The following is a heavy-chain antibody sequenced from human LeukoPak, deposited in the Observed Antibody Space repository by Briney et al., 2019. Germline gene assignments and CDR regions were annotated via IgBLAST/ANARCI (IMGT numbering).Heavy chain of an antibody. CDR1: GYTFTSYY. J-gene: IGHJ5*02. CDR2: INPSGGST. V-gene: IGHV1-46*01. Sequence: ASVKVSCKASGYTFTSYYMHWVRQAPGQGLEWMGIINPSGGSTSYAQKFQGRVTMTRDMSTSTVYMELSSLRSEDTAVYYCARDLLGDGSGSYAADNWFDPWGQGTLVTVSS. CDR3: ARDLLGDGSGSYAADNWFDP. D-gene: IGHD3-10*01.